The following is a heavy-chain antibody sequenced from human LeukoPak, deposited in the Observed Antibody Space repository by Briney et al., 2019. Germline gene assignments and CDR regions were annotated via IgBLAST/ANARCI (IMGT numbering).Heavy chain of an antibody. CDR1: GFTFDDYA. CDR2: ISWNSLNT. J-gene: IGHJ6*02. Sequence: GRSLRLSCAASGFTFDDYAMHWVRQPRGKGLEWVSGISWNSLNTGYADSVKGRFTISRDSAKNSLYLQMNSLRPEDTAFYYCAKDRGTYNYAMDVWGQGTTVTVSS. CDR3: AKDRGTYNYAMDV. D-gene: IGHD1-1*01. V-gene: IGHV3-9*01.